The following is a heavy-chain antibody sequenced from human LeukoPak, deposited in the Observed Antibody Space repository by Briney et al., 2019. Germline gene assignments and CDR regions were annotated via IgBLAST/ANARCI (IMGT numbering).Heavy chain of an antibody. CDR3: AKDVYYYGSGSYYNPFDY. D-gene: IGHD3-10*01. CDR1: GYTFTSYY. Sequence: ASVKVSCKASGYTFTSYYMHWVRQAPGQGLEWMGIINPSGGSTSYAQKFQGRVTMTRDTSTSTVYMELSSLRSEDTAVYYCAKDVYYYGSGSYYNPFDYWGQGTLVTVSS. V-gene: IGHV1-46*01. CDR2: INPSGGST. J-gene: IGHJ4*02.